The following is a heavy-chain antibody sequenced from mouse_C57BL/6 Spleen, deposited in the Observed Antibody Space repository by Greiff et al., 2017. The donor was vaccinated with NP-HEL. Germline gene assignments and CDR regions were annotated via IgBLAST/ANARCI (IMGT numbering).Heavy chain of an antibody. CDR2: IYPGSGNT. Sequence: VQLQQSGPELVKPGASVKISCKASGYSFTSYYINWVKQRPGQGLEWIGWIYPGSGNTKYNEKFKGKATLTADTSSSTAYMQLSSLTSEDSAVYYCASSCRGTYFDYWGQGTTLTVSS. CDR3: ASSCRGTYFDY. J-gene: IGHJ2*01. V-gene: IGHV1-66*01. CDR1: GYSFTSYY.